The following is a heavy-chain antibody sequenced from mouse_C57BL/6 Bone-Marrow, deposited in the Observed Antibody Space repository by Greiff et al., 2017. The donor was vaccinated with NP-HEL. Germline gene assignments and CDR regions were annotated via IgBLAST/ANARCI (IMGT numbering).Heavy chain of an antibody. CDR1: GYTFTSYW. V-gene: IGHV1-64*01. Sequence: QLQQPGAELVKPGASVKLSCKASGYTFTSYWMHWVKQRPGQGLEWIGMIHPNSGSTNYNEKFKSKATLTVDKSSSTAYMQLSSLTSEDSAVYYCAKEHLSGKNYFDYWGQGTTLTVSS. D-gene: IGHD4-1*01. CDR3: AKEHLSGKNYFDY. CDR2: IHPNSGST. J-gene: IGHJ2*01.